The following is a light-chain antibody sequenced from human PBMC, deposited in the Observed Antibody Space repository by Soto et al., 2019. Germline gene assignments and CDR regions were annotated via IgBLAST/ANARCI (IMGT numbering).Light chain of an antibody. J-gene: IGKJ1*01. V-gene: IGKV3-15*01. CDR3: LQHYSYPQT. CDR2: GAS. Sequence: EIVMTQSPATLSVSPGERATLSCRASQSVSSNLAWYQQKPGQAPRLLIYGASTRATGIPARFSGSGSGTEFTLTISSLQSEDFAVYYCLQHYSYPQTFGQGTTVEIK. CDR1: QSVSSN.